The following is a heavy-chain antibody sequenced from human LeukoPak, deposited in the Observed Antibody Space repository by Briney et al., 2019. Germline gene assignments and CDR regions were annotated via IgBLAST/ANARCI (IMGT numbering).Heavy chain of an antibody. CDR2: ISAYNGNT. CDR1: GYTFTSYG. D-gene: IGHD6-6*01. Sequence: ASVKVSCKASGYTFTSYGISWVRQAPGQGLEWMGWISAYNGNTNYAQKLQGRVTMTTDTSTSTAYMELRSLRSDDTAVYYCARESEGYSSSSTKYYYYYYYMDVWGKGTTVTVSS. V-gene: IGHV1-18*01. CDR3: ARESEGYSSSSTKYYYYYYYMDV. J-gene: IGHJ6*03.